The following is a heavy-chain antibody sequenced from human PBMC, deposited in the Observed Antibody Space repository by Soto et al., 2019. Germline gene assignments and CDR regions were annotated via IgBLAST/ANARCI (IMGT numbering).Heavy chain of an antibody. V-gene: IGHV4-59*01. D-gene: IGHD3-10*01. CDR1: GGSISSYY. CDR3: ARKYYYGSGSYFSPNNWFDP. J-gene: IGHJ5*02. CDR2: IYYSGST. Sequence: WETLSLTFTVSGGSISSYYWSWIRQPPGKGLEWIGYIYYSGSTNYNPSRKSRVAISVDTSKNQFSLKLSSVTAADTAVYYCARKYYYGSGSYFSPNNWFDPWGQGTLVTVSS.